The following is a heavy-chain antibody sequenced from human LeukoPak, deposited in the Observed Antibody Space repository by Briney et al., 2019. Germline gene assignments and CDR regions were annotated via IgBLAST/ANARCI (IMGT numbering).Heavy chain of an antibody. V-gene: IGHV3-30*02. CDR2: IRYDGSNK. CDR1: GFTFSSYG. CDR3: VRVVGNTVPNPFDY. D-gene: IGHD3-22*01. J-gene: IGHJ4*02. Sequence: PGGSLRLSCAASGFTFSSYGMHWVRQAPGKGLEGVAFIRYDGSNKYYADSVKGRFTISRDNSKNTLYLQMNSLRAEDAAVYYCVRVVGNTVPNPFDYWGQGNLAPVSS.